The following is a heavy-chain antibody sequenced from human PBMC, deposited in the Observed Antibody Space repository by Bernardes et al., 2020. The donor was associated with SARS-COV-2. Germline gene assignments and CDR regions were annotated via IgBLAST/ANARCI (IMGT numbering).Heavy chain of an antibody. CDR2: IKRTTDGGTT. CDR1: GFSLSNAW. Sequence: GGSLRLSCAASGFSLSNAWMSWVRQGPRGGLEWVGHIKRTTDGGTTDYAAPVKGRVSISRDDSKNTRYLEMNSLKTEDTAVYFCTTGIDYYDSSGYYHDASDIWGAGTTVTVSP. J-gene: IGHJ3*02. D-gene: IGHD3-22*01. CDR3: TTGIDYYDSSGYYHDASDI. V-gene: IGHV3-15*01.